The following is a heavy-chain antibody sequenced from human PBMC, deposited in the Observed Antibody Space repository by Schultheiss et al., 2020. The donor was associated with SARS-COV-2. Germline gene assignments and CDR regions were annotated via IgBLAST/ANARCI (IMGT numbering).Heavy chain of an antibody. D-gene: IGHD5-24*01. CDR1: GFTFSSYS. CDR2: IWYDGSNK. J-gene: IGHJ4*02. V-gene: IGHV3-33*03. Sequence: GESLKISCAASGFTFSSYSMNWVRQAPGKGLEWVAVIWYDGSNKYYADSVKGRFTISRDNAKNSLYLQMNSLKVEDTAVYYCATDTLQSGDWGQGTLVTVSS. CDR3: ATDTLQSGD.